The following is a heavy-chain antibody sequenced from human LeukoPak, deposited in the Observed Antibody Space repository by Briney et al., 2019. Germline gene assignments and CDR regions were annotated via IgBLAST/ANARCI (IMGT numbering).Heavy chain of an antibody. CDR2: ISAYNGNT. Sequence: TSVKVSCKASGYTFTSYGISWVRQAPGQGLEWMGWISAYNGNTNYAQKLQGRVTMTTDTSTSTAYMELRSLRSDDTAVYYCARDLNEIGNGAFDIWGQGTMVTVSS. D-gene: IGHD2/OR15-2a*01. V-gene: IGHV1-18*01. J-gene: IGHJ3*02. CDR1: GYTFTSYG. CDR3: ARDLNEIGNGAFDI.